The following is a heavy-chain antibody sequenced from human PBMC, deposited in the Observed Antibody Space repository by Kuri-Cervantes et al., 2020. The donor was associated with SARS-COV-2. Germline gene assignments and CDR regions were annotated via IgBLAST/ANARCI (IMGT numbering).Heavy chain of an antibody. CDR1: GGSISASTYY. Sequence: ESLKISCTVSGGSISASTYYWGWIRQPPGKGLEWIGGISYSGSTYYNPSLKSRVAISVDTSRNQFSLELSSVTAADTAVYYCARLIYYDNSGYYPSWFDPWGQGILVTVSS. D-gene: IGHD3-22*01. J-gene: IGHJ5*02. V-gene: IGHV4-39*01. CDR3: ARLIYYDNSGYYPSWFDP. CDR2: ISYSGST.